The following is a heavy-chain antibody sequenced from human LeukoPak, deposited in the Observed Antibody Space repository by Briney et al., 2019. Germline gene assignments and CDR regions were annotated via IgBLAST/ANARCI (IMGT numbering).Heavy chain of an antibody. CDR1: GFTFSSYA. V-gene: IGHV3-23*01. CDR2: ISGSGGST. CDR3: AKGVVPAAHTYYFDY. D-gene: IGHD2-2*01. J-gene: IGHJ4*02. Sequence: PGGSLRLSCAASGFTFSSYAMSWVRQAPGKGLEWVSAISGSGGSTYYADSVKGRFTISRDNSKNTLYLQMNSLRAEDTAVYHCAKGVVPAAHTYYFDYWGQGTLVTVSS.